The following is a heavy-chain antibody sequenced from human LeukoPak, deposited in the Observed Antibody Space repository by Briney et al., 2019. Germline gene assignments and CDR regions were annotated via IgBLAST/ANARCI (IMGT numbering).Heavy chain of an antibody. D-gene: IGHD6-19*01. V-gene: IGHV3-38-3*01. Sequence: GGSLRLSCAASGFTVSSNEMSWVRQAPGKGLEWVSSISGGSTYYAYSRKGRFTISRDNSKNTLHLQMNSLRAEDTAVYYCAKDRHSSGPYYFDYWGQGTLVTVSS. CDR3: AKDRHSSGPYYFDY. J-gene: IGHJ4*02. CDR2: ISGGST. CDR1: GFTVSSNE.